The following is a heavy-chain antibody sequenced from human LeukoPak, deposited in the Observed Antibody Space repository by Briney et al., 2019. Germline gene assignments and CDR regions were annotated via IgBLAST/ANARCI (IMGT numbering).Heavy chain of an antibody. CDR3: ARVPVLRFLEWLPVDAFDI. V-gene: IGHV4-34*01. CDR1: GGSFSGYY. J-gene: IGHJ3*02. Sequence: PLETLSLTCAVYGGSFSGYYWSWIRQPPGKGLEWIGEINHSGSTNYNPSLKSRVTISVDTSKNQFPLKLSSVTAADTAVYYCARVPVLRFLEWLPVDAFDIWGQGTMVTVSS. D-gene: IGHD3-3*01. CDR2: INHSGST.